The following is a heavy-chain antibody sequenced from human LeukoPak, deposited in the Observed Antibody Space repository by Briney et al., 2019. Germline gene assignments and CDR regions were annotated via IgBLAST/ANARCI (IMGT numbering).Heavy chain of an antibody. D-gene: IGHD6-19*01. CDR3: ARKVPDRYSSGWRSQKEYYFDY. Sequence: SETLYLTCAVYGGSFSGYYWSWIRQPPGKGLEWIGEINHSGSTNYNPSLKSRVTISVDTSKNQFSLKLSSVTAADTAVYYCARKVPDRYSSGWRSQKEYYFDYWGQGTLVTVSS. J-gene: IGHJ4*02. CDR2: INHSGST. CDR1: GGSFSGYY. V-gene: IGHV4-34*01.